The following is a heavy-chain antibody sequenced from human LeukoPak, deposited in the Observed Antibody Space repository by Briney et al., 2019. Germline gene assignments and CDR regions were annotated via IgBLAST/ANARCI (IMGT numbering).Heavy chain of an antibody. D-gene: IGHD6-19*01. CDR1: GFTFSDYY. Sequence: GXLRLSCAASGFTFSDYYMNWIRQAPGKGLEWISYISSSGGTIYYADSVKGRFTISRDDAKNSLYLQMNSLRAEDTAVYYCAGYSSGWFGAFHIWGQGTMVTVSS. CDR3: AGYSSGWFGAFHI. V-gene: IGHV3-11*04. J-gene: IGHJ3*02. CDR2: ISSSGGTI.